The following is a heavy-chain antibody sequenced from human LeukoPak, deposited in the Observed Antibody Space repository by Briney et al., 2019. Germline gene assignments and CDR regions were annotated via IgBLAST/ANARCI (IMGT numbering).Heavy chain of an antibody. CDR1: GGSISSYY. CDR3: ARDQGLSYWYFDL. D-gene: IGHD3/OR15-3a*01. CDR2: IYYSGST. J-gene: IGHJ2*01. Sequence: SETLSLTCTVSGGSISSYYWSWIRQPPGKGLEWIGYIYYSGSTNYNPSLLSRGTISVDTSKNQFSLRLSSAAAADTAVYYCARDQGLSYWYFDLWGRGTLVTVSS. V-gene: IGHV4-59*01.